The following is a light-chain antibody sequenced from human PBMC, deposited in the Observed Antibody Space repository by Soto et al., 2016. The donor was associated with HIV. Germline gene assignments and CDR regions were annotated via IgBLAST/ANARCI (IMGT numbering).Light chain of an antibody. Sequence: DIQMTQSPSSLSASVGDRVTITCRASPSISSYLNWYQQKPGKAPKLLIYGASTLQSGVPSGFSGSGSGTDFTLTISSLQPEDFASYFCLLRLQLPVTPFGQGTKLEIK. CDR3: LLRLQLPVTP. J-gene: IGKJ2*01. V-gene: IGKV1-39*01. CDR1: PSISSY. CDR2: GAS.